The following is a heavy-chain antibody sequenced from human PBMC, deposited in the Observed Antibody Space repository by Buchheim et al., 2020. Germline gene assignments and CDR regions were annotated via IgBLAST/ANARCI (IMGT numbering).Heavy chain of an antibody. J-gene: IGHJ4*02. D-gene: IGHD3-10*01. CDR2: IIPILGIA. Sequence: QVQLVQSGAEVKKPGSSVKVSCKASGGTFSSYTISWVRQAPGQGLEWMGRIIPILGIANYAQKFQGRVTITADKSTSTAYMGLSSLRSEETAVYYCAGGETEGSPFEYWGQGNL. CDR1: GGTFSSYT. CDR3: AGGETEGSPFEY. V-gene: IGHV1-69*02.